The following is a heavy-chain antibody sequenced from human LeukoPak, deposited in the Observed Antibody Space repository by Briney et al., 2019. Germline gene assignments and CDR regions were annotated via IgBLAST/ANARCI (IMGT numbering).Heavy chain of an antibody. J-gene: IGHJ4*02. D-gene: IGHD2-2*01. CDR2: IYSGGST. CDR1: GFTVSNNY. Sequence: PGGSLRLSCAASGFTVSNNYMNWVRQAPGKGLEWVSVIYSGGSTYYADSVKGRFTISRDNSKNTLFLQMNSLRAEDRAVYYCAKDSLRTVPKASFDSWGQGTLVTVSS. V-gene: IGHV3-53*01. CDR3: AKDSLRTVPKASFDS.